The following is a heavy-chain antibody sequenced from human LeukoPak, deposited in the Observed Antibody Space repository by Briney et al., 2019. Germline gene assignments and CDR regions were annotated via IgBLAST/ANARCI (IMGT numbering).Heavy chain of an antibody. CDR2: IKQDGSDK. Sequence: PGDSLRLSCAASGFTFTKYWMTWVRQAPGKGLEWVGNIKQDGSDKNYMDSVKGRFTISRDNAKNSLYLQMSSLRAEDTALYYCAKGLGVYYYGSGSLPFDYWGQGTLVTVSS. CDR3: AKGLGVYYYGSGSLPFDY. CDR1: GFTFTKYW. V-gene: IGHV3-7*03. J-gene: IGHJ4*02. D-gene: IGHD3-10*01.